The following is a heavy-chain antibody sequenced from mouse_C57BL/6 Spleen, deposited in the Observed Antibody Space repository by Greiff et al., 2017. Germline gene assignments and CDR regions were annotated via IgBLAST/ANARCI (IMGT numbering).Heavy chain of an antibody. V-gene: IGHV1-80*01. Sequence: QVQLQQSGAELVKPGASVKISCKASGYAFSSYWMNWVKQRPGKGLEWIGQIYPGDGDTNSNGKFKGKATLTADKSSSTAYMQLSSLTSEDSAVYFCARWGDSSGWYYFDYWGQGTTLTVSS. J-gene: IGHJ2*01. CDR3: ARWGDSSGWYYFDY. CDR1: GYAFSSYW. D-gene: IGHD3-2*02. CDR2: IYPGDGDT.